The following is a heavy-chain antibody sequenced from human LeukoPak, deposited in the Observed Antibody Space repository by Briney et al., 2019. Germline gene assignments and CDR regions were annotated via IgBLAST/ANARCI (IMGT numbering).Heavy chain of an antibody. CDR3: ARAHSSGWYYFDY. J-gene: IGHJ4*02. V-gene: IGHV3-66*01. CDR2: IYSGGST. D-gene: IGHD6-19*01. CDR1: GFTVSSNY. Sequence: GGSLRLSCAASGFTVSSNYMSWVRQAPGKGLEWVSVIYSGGSTYYADSVKGRFTISRDNSKNTLYLQMNRLRAEDTAVYYCARAHSSGWYYFDYWGQGTLVTVSS.